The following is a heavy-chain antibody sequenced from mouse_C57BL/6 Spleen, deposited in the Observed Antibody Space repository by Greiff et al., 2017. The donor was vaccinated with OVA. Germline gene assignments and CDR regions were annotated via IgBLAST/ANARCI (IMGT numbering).Heavy chain of an antibody. Sequence: VQLQQPGAELVRPGTSVKLSCKASGYTFTSYWMHWVKQRPGQGLEWIGVIDPSDSYTNYNQKFKGKATLTVDTSSSTAYMQLSSLTSEDSAVCYCARAPYYGSSYPYYFDYWGQGTTLTVSS. CDR1: GYTFTSYW. J-gene: IGHJ2*01. V-gene: IGHV1-59*01. CDR3: ARAPYYGSSYPYYFDY. CDR2: IDPSDSYT. D-gene: IGHD1-1*01.